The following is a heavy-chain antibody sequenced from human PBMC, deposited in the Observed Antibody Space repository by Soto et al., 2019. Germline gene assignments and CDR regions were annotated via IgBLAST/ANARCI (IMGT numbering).Heavy chain of an antibody. CDR3: ARELKEPGSYYYYGLDV. V-gene: IGHV1-69*13. J-gene: IGHJ6*02. D-gene: IGHD3-10*01. CDR1: GCSFSRYG. Sequence: SVKVSCKASGCSFSRYGITWVRQAPGQGLEWMGGIIPIIGTTKYAQKFQGRVTVTADESTTTAYMELSSLISEDTAVYYCARELKEPGSYYYYGLDVWGQGTTVTVSS. CDR2: IIPIIGTT.